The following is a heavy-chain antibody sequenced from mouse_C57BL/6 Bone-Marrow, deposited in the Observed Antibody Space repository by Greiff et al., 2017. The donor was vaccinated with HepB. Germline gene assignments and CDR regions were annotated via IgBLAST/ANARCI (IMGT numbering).Heavy chain of an antibody. D-gene: IGHD1-1*01. CDR2: IDPENGDT. V-gene: IGHV14-4*01. Sequence: EVQGVESGAELVRPGASVKLSCTASGFNIKDDYMHWVKQRPEQGLEWIGWIDPENGDTEYASKFQGKATITADTSSNTAYLQLSSLPSEDTAVYYCTTSPVITTAYWGQGTTLTVSS. CDR1: GFNIKDDY. J-gene: IGHJ2*01. CDR3: TTSPVITTAY.